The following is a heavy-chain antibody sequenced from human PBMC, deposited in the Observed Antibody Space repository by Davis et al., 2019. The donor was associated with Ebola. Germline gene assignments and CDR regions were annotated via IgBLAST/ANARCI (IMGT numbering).Heavy chain of an antibody. J-gene: IGHJ4*02. CDR3: ATDRNWDFDY. CDR2: ISSSSLTT. CDR1: GFTFSSYT. V-gene: IGHV3-48*02. D-gene: IGHD7-27*01. Sequence: GGSLRLSCVASGFTFSSYTMNWVRQAPGKGLEWLSYISSSSLTTYSADSVKGRFTVSRDNAKNSLYLQMNSLRDEDTAVYYCATDRNWDFDYWGQGTLVTVSS.